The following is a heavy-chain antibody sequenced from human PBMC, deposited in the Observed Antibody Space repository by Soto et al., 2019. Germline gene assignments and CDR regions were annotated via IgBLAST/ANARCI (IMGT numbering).Heavy chain of an antibody. J-gene: IGHJ6*02. Sequence: EVHLVESGGGLVKPGGSLRLSCAVSGFTFSTCTMNWVRQAPGKGLEWVSSISPSTSHIYYADSVKGRFTISRDNAKNSLFLQMNILRAGDTAVYYCSCCSAGACHQNYGMDVWGQGTTVTVSS. CDR3: SCCSAGACHQNYGMDV. D-gene: IGHD2-15*01. CDR2: ISPSTSHI. CDR1: GFTFSTCT. V-gene: IGHV3-21*01.